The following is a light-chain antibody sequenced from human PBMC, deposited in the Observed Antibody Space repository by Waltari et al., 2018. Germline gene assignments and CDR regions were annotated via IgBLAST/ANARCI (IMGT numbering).Light chain of an antibody. Sequence: HSALTQPASVSGPLGQSITISCPGVPRDVVDYFFFSWYQQPPGKAPKLVLYDVSNRPSGISSRFSGSTSGNTASLTISGLQSEDEAHYYCCSYSGRTRLFGGGTRLTVL. J-gene: IGLJ3*02. CDR2: DVS. CDR3: CSYSGRTRL. V-gene: IGLV2-14*03. CDR1: PRDVVDYFF.